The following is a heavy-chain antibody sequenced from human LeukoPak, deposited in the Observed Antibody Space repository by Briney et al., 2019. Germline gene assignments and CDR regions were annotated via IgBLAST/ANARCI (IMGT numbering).Heavy chain of an antibody. J-gene: IGHJ4*02. D-gene: IGHD6-19*01. CDR2: MKQRGSEK. Sequence: PGGSLRLSCAGSGFTFSTYWMSWVRQAPGKGLEWVAYMKQRGSEKYYVDSVKGRFTISRDNAKNSLYLQMNSLRAEDTAVYYCAKVRWDNSGWYYLDYWGQGTLVTVSS. CDR1: GFTFSTYW. CDR3: AKVRWDNSGWYYLDY. V-gene: IGHV3-7*01.